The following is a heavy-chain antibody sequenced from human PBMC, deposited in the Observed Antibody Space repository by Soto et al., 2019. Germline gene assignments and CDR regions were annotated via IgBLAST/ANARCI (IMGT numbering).Heavy chain of an antibody. Sequence: SETLSLTCAVYGGSFSGYYWTWIRHPPGTGLEWIGEINHSGSTNYNPSLKSRVTISVDTSKNQFSLKLTSVTAADTAVYYCARVSEIYYYGMAVWGQGTTVTVSS. CDR2: INHSGST. CDR3: ARVSEIYYYGMAV. D-gene: IGHD3-10*01. J-gene: IGHJ6*02. V-gene: IGHV4-34*01. CDR1: GGSFSGYY.